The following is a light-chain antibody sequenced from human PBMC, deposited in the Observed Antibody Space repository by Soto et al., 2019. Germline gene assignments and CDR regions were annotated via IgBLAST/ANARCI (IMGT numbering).Light chain of an antibody. CDR1: QSVNLNY. Sequence: EIVLTQSPGTLSLSPGERATLSCRASQSVNLNYLAWYQQKPGQAPRLLIYGASSRATGIPDRFSGSGSGTEFTLTVSRLEPEDFAVYHCQQYGRSPFTFGPGTKVDIK. CDR3: QQYGRSPFT. CDR2: GAS. V-gene: IGKV3-20*01. J-gene: IGKJ3*01.